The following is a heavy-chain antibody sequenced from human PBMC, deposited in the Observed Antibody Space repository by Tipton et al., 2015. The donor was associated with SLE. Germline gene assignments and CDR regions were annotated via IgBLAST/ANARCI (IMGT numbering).Heavy chain of an antibody. J-gene: IGHJ3*02. D-gene: IGHD4-17*01. Sequence: TLSLTCTVSGGSINSYYWSWIRQPPGKGLEWIGYIYYSGSTYYNPSLRSRVIISVERSKNQFSLKLSSVTAADTAVYYCARTTYGDDAFEIWGQATMVAVSS. CDR1: GGSINSYY. CDR3: ARTTYGDDAFEI. CDR2: IYYSGST. V-gene: IGHV4-59*01.